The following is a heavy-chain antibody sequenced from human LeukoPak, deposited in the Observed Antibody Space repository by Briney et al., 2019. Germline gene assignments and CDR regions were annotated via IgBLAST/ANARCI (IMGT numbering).Heavy chain of an antibody. CDR3: ARHFPYCGGDCPYYYMDV. V-gene: IGHV4-4*09. Sequence: SETLSLTCSVSGASISSDYWSWIRQPPGKGLEWIGNIYSSETTKYNPSLRSRATISGDTSRNQFSLKLSSVTAADTAVYYCARHFPYCGGDCPYYYMDVWGKGTTVTVSS. CDR2: IYSSETT. J-gene: IGHJ6*03. CDR1: GASISSDY. D-gene: IGHD2-21*02.